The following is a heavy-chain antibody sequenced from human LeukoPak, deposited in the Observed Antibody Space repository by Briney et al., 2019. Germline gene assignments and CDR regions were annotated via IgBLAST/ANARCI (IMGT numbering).Heavy chain of an antibody. Sequence: GASVKVSCKASGYTFTSYYIHWVRQAPGQGLEWMGIVNPSAGSTMYAQMFQGRLTMPRDTSTSTVYMELSSLRSEDTAVYYCARGPRITKINAFYIWGQGTMVNVSS. J-gene: IGHJ3*02. CDR2: VNPSAGST. CDR1: GYTFTSYY. V-gene: IGHV1-46*01. D-gene: IGHD3-22*01. CDR3: ARGPRITKINAFYI.